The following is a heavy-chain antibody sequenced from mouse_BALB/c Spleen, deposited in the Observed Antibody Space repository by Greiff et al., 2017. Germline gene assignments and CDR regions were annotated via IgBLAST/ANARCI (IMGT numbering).Heavy chain of an antibody. D-gene: IGHD2-3*01. CDR1: GFTFSSYA. Sequence: EVKLMESGGGLVKPGGSLKLSCAASGFTFSSYAMSWVRQSPEKRLEWVAEISSGGSYTYYPDTVTGRFTISRDNAKNTLYLEMSSLRSEDTAMYYCARDLRDGYPGGYAMDYWGQGTSVTVSS. J-gene: IGHJ4*01. CDR3: ARDLRDGYPGGYAMDY. V-gene: IGHV5-9-4*01. CDR2: ISSGGSYT.